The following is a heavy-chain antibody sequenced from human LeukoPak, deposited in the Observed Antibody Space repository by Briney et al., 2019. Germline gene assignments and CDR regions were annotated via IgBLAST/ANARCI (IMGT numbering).Heavy chain of an antibody. V-gene: IGHV3-74*01. J-gene: IGHJ5*02. CDR2: INSDGSST. Sequence: GGSLRLSCAASGFTFSSYWMHWVRQAPGKGLVWVSRINSDGSSTSYADSVKGRFTISRDNAKNTLYLQMNSLRAEDTAVYYCARGYYYDLDWFDPWGQGTLVTVSS. D-gene: IGHD3-22*01. CDR1: GFTFSSYW. CDR3: ARGYYYDLDWFDP.